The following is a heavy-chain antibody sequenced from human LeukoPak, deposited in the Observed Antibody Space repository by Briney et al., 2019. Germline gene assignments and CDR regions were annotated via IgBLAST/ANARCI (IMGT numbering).Heavy chain of an antibody. CDR1: GYTFTSYA. D-gene: IGHD6-6*01. CDR2: INTNTGNP. V-gene: IGHV7-4-1*02. CDR3: ASRLSSSSIFFGSYGYESEPYAFDI. J-gene: IGHJ3*02. Sequence: ASVKVSCKASGYTFTSYAMNWVRQAPGQGLEWMGWINTNTGNPTYAQGFTGRFVFSLDTSVSTAYLQISSLKAEDTAVYYCASRLSSSSIFFGSYGYESEPYAFDIWGQGTMVTASS.